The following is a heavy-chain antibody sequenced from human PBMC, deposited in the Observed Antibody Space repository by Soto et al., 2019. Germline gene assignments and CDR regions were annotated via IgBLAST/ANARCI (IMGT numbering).Heavy chain of an antibody. J-gene: IGHJ4*02. CDR2: SSAYNGVT. CDR1: GYTFTSYG. V-gene: IGHV1-18*01. CDR3: ARGPRSGYCSGGSCHYFDY. D-gene: IGHD2-15*01. Sequence: QVQLVQSGGEVKKPGASLKVSCKASGYTFTSYGITWVRQAPGQGLEWMGWSSAYNGVTKYAQKFQDRVTMTTDTSTSTAYMELRSLRSDDTAVYYCARGPRSGYCSGGSCHYFDYWGQGTLVTVSS.